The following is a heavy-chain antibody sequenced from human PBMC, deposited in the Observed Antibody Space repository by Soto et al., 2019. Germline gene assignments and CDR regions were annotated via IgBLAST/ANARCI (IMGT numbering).Heavy chain of an antibody. D-gene: IGHD2-15*01. CDR3: ASGATPSFDY. V-gene: IGHV3-48*02. CDR1: GFTFSSYS. CDR2: ISSSSSTI. J-gene: IGHJ4*02. Sequence: EVQLVESGGGLVQPGGSLRLSCAASGFTFSSYSMNWVRQAPGKGLEWVSYISSSSSTIYYADSVKGRFTISRDNAKNSLYLQMNSLRDDDTAVYYCASGATPSFDYWGQGTLVTVSS.